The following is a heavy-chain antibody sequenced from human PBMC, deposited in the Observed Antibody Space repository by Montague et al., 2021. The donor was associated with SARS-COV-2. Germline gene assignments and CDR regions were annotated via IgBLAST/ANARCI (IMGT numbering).Heavy chain of an antibody. D-gene: IGHD3-10*01. Sequence: SLRLSCAASGFTFSSYWMSWVRQAPGKGLEWVANIKQDGSEKYYVDSVKGRFTISRDNAKNSLYLQMNSLRAEDTAVYYCARGGLYYYGSGSYWLPEHYYYYGMDVWGQVTTVTVSS. CDR1: GFTFSSYW. CDR2: IKQDGSEK. CDR3: ARGGLYYYGSGSYWLPEHYYYYGMDV. J-gene: IGHJ6*02. V-gene: IGHV3-7*01.